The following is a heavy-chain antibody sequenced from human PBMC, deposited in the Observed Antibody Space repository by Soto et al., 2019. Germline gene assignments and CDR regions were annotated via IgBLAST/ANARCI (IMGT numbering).Heavy chain of an antibody. Sequence: QVQLVESGGGVVQPGRSLRLSCVASGFTFSSYAMHWVRQAPGKGLEWVAVISYDGSSKYYADSVKGRFTISRDNSKNTLYLQMNSLRAEDTAVYYCASHSKDYWGQGTLVTVSS. V-gene: IGHV3-30-3*01. J-gene: IGHJ4*02. CDR2: ISYDGSSK. CDR1: GFTFSSYA. CDR3: ASHSKDY.